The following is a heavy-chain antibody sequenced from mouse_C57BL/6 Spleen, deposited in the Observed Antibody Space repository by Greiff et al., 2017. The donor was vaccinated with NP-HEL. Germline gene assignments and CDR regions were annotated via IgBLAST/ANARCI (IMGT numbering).Heavy chain of an antibody. CDR2: ISSGGSYS. D-gene: IGHD1-1*01. CDR1: GFTFSSYG. CDR3: ARHMTTVVATDY. Sequence: EVQLQESGGDLVKPGGSLKLSCAASGFTFSSYGMSWVRQTPDKRLEWVATISSGGSYSYYPDSVTGRFTIARDNAKNTLYQQMSSLKSEDTAMYYCARHMTTVVATDYWGKGTTLTVSS. J-gene: IGHJ2*01. V-gene: IGHV5-6*01.